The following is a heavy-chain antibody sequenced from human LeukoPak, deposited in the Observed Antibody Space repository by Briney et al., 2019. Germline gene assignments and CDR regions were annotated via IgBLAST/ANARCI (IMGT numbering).Heavy chain of an antibody. V-gene: IGHV5-10-1*01. CDR1: GYSFTSYW. D-gene: IGHD3-16*01. Sequence: GVSLKISCKGSGYSFTSYWISWVRQMPGKGLEWMGRIDPSDSYINYSPSFQGHVTISADKSISTAYLQWSSLKASGTAMYYCARQRFDYGYGMDVWGQGTTVTVSS. CDR2: IDPSDSYI. J-gene: IGHJ6*02. CDR3: ARQRFDYGYGMDV.